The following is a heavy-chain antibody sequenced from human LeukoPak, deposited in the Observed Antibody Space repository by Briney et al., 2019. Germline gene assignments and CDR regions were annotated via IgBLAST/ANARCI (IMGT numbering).Heavy chain of an antibody. CDR2: INWNSGSK. Sequence: GGSLRLSCAASGFTFDDYAIHWVRQAPGKGVEWVSGINWNSGSKHYADSVKGRFTISRDNSKNTLYLQMNSLRAEDTAVYYCASETTVVTPIRCWYFDLWGRGTLVTVSS. D-gene: IGHD4-23*01. J-gene: IGHJ2*01. V-gene: IGHV3-9*01. CDR3: ASETTVVTPIRCWYFDL. CDR1: GFTFDDYA.